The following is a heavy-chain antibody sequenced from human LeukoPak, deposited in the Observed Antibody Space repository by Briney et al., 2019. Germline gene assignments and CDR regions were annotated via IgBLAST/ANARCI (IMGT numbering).Heavy chain of an antibody. V-gene: IGHV4-34*01. D-gene: IGHD5-18*01. J-gene: IGHJ6*03. CDR2: INHSGST. CDR3: ARGGNSYGPWRYYYYYMDV. Sequence: SETLSLTCAVYGGSFSGYYWSWIRQPPGKGLEWIGEINHSGSTNYNPSLKSRVTISVDTSKNQFSLKLSSVTAADTAVYYCARGGNSYGPWRYYYYYMDVWGKGTTVTVSS. CDR1: GGSFSGYY.